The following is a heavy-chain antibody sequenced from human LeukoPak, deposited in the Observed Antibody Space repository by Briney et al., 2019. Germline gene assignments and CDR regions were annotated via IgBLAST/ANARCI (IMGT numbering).Heavy chain of an antibody. D-gene: IGHD3-10*02. V-gene: IGHV3-48*03. J-gene: IGHJ6*04. CDR1: GFTFSSYE. Sequence: GGSLRLSCAASGFTFSSYEMNWVRQAPGKGLEWVSYTSSSGSTIYYADSVRGRFTISRDNAKNSLYLQMNSLRAEDTAVYYCAELGITMIGGVWGKGTTVTISS. CDR3: AELGITMIGGV. CDR2: TSSSGSTI.